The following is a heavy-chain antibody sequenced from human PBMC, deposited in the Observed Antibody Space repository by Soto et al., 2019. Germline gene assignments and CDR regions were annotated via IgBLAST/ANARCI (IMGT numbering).Heavy chain of an antibody. Sequence: SETLSLTCAVSGASIGSGGWWSWVRQPPGKGLEWIAEIFHDGNTNYSPSLKSRVTISVDKSQNQFSLNVFSVTAADTAVYYCARHEGWTGPDQWGQGTLVTVSS. J-gene: IGHJ5*02. CDR1: GASIGSGGW. D-gene: IGHD2-8*02. V-gene: IGHV4-4*02. CDR2: IFHDGNT. CDR3: ARHEGWTGPDQ.